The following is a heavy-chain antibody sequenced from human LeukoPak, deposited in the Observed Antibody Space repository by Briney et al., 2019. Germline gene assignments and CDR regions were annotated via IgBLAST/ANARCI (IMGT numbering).Heavy chain of an antibody. CDR2: ISASGGST. Sequence: GGSLRLSCAASGFTFRSHDMSWVRQAPGKGLEWVSGISASGGSTFYADSVKGRFTISRDNSKNTLYLQMNSLRAEDTAVYYCAKGRGYSYYYGMDVWGQGTTVTVSS. CDR1: GFTFRSHD. V-gene: IGHV3-23*01. CDR3: AKGRGYSYYYGMDV. D-gene: IGHD5-18*01. J-gene: IGHJ6*02.